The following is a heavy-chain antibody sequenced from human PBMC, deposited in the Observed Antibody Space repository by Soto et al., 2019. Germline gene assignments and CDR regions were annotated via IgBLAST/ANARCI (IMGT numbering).Heavy chain of an antibody. D-gene: IGHD6-13*01. CDR2: ISWNSGSI. J-gene: IGHJ3*02. Sequence: EVQLVESGGGLVQPGRSLRLSCAASGFTFDDYAMHWVRQAPGKGLEWVSGISWNSGSIGYADSVKGRFTISRDDAKNSLYRQMNSLRAEDTALYYCAKTQRGGYTDAFDIWGQGTMFTVSS. V-gene: IGHV3-9*01. CDR1: GFTFDDYA. CDR3: AKTQRGGYTDAFDI.